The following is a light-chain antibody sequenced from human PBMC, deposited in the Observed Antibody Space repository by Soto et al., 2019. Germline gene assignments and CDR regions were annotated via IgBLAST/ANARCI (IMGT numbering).Light chain of an antibody. CDR3: VLYMGSGISV. Sequence: QAVVTQESSFSASPGGTVTLTCGLSSGSVSTSYYPSWYQQTPGQAPRTLIYSTNTRSSGVPDRFSGSILGNKAALTITGAQADDESDYYCVLYMGSGISVFGGGTKVTVL. CDR2: STN. V-gene: IGLV8-61*01. CDR1: SGSVSTSYY. J-gene: IGLJ3*02.